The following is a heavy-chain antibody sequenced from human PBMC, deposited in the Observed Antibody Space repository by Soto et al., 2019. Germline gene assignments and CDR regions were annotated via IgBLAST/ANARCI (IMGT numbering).Heavy chain of an antibody. Sequence: EGQVVESGGGLVQPGGSLRLSCAASGFTFSNYWMHWVRQVPGKGLVWVARINNDGIGSFYADSVKGRFTISRDNAKNTVYLQMNSLRGDDTAVYYCVRDRPHNWFDPWGQGTLVTVSS. CDR1: GFTFSNYW. CDR3: VRDRPHNWFDP. J-gene: IGHJ5*02. V-gene: IGHV3-74*01. CDR2: INNDGIGS.